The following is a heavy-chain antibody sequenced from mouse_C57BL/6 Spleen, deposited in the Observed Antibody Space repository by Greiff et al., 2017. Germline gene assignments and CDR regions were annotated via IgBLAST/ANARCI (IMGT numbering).Heavy chain of an antibody. CDR2: ISSGGSYT. CDR3: ARGVVATWDYAMDY. Sequence: EVKLEESGGDLVKPGGSLKLSCAASGFTFSSYGMSWVRQTPDKRLEWVATISSGGSYTYYPDSVKGRFTISRDNAKNTLYLQMISLTSEDTAMYYCARGVVATWDYAMDYWGQGTSVTVSS. J-gene: IGHJ4*01. V-gene: IGHV5-6*02. CDR1: GFTFSSYG. D-gene: IGHD1-1*01.